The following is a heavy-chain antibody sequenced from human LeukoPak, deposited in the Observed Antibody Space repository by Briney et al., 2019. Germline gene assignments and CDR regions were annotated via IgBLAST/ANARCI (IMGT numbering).Heavy chain of an antibody. CDR3: ARVNWSYTYAMDV. CDR1: EITFNSYP. J-gene: IGHJ6*02. V-gene: IGHV3-23*01. D-gene: IGHD1-7*01. Sequence: GGSLRLSCAASEITFNSYPMTWVRQAPGKGLEWVSLITGSGDNTYYADSVKGRFTISRDNSENTLFLQMNSLGTEDTAIYYCARVNWSYTYAMDVWGQGTTVTVSS. CDR2: ITGSGDNT.